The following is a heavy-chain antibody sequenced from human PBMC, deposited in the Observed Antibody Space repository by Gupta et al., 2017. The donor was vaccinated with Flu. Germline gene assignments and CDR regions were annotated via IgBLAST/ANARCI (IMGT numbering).Heavy chain of an antibody. CDR2: INPNSGGK. D-gene: IGHD2-2*01. V-gene: IGHV1-2*06. CDR3: ARSAITSPRGGMGYFQH. J-gene: IGHJ1*01. Sequence: GQGLEWMGRINPNSGGKNYAQKFQGRVTMTRDTSISTAYMELSRLRSDDTAVYYCARSAITSPRGGMGYFQHWGQGTLVTVSS.